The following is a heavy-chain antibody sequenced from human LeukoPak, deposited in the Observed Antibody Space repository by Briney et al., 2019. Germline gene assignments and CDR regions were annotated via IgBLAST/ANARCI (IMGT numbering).Heavy chain of an antibody. J-gene: IGHJ4*02. CDR1: GGSISSGSYY. Sequence: SETLSLTCTVSGGSISSGSYYWSWIRQPAGKGLEWIGRIYTSGGTNYNPSLKSRVTISVDTSKNQFSLKLSSVTAADTAVYYCARASSGWNRFDYWGQGTLVTVSS. D-gene: IGHD6-19*01. V-gene: IGHV4-61*02. CDR2: IYTSGGT. CDR3: ARASSGWNRFDY.